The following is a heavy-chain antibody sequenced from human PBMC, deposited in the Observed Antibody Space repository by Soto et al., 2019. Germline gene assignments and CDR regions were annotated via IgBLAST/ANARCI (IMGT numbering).Heavy chain of an antibody. Sequence: PGGSLRRSCAASGFTISSYAMSWVRQAPGKGLEWVSAISGSGGSTYYADSVKGRFTISKDYTKNRVYLQMNSLRADDTALYSCAKDVRIDMIVVVTHDAFGSWGQGRMGTVS. D-gene: IGHD3-22*01. CDR2: ISGSGGST. CDR3: AKDVRIDMIVVVTHDAFGS. V-gene: IGHV3-23*01. CDR1: GFTISSYA. J-gene: IGHJ3*02.